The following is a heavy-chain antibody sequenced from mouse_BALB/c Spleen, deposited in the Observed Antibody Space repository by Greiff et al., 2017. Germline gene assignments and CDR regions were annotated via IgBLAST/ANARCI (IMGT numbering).Heavy chain of an antibody. CDR2: ISSGSSTI. V-gene: IGHV5-17*02. Sequence: EVKLVESGGGLVQPGGSRKLSCAASGFTFSSFGMHWVRQAPEKGLEWVAYISSGSSTIYYADTVKGRFTISRDNPKNTLFLQMTSLRSEDTAMYYCARERGYDGYSYYFDYWGQGTTLTVSS. CDR1: GFTFSSFG. CDR3: ARERGYDGYSYYFDY. J-gene: IGHJ2*01. D-gene: IGHD2-3*01.